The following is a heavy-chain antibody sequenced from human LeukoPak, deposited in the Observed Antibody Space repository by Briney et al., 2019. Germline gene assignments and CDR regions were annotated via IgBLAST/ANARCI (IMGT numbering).Heavy chain of an antibody. CDR3: ARSQVGGATIDY. J-gene: IGHJ4*02. CDR1: GYTFTGYY. Sequence: ASVKVSCKASGYTFTGYYMHWVRQAPGQGLEWMGWINPNSGGTNYAQKFQGRVTMTRDTSISTAYMELSRLRSDDTAVYYCARSQVGGATIDYWGQGTLVTVSS. V-gene: IGHV1-2*02. D-gene: IGHD1-26*01. CDR2: INPNSGGT.